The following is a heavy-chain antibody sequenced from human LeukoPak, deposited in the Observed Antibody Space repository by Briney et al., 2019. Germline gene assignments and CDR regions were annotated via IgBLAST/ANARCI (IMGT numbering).Heavy chain of an antibody. Sequence: GGSLRLSCAASGFTFSSYGMHWVRQAPGKGLEWVSLIWYDGSNKYYADSVKGRFTISIDNSKNTLNLQMNSLRAEDTALYYCARDRAMVVGSSWYYDYWGQGTLVTVSS. CDR3: ARDRAMVVGSSWYYDY. D-gene: IGHD5-18*01. CDR1: GFTFSSYG. V-gene: IGHV3-33*01. CDR2: IWYDGSNK. J-gene: IGHJ4*02.